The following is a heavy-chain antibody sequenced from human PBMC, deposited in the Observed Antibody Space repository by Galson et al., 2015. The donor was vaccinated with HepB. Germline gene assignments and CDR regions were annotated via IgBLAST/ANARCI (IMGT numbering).Heavy chain of an antibody. J-gene: IGHJ4*02. D-gene: IGHD3-22*01. CDR3: TTEVLDSSGEFDY. V-gene: IGHV3-15*01. CDR1: GFTFSNAW. Sequence: SLRLSCAASGFTFSNAWMSWVRQAPGKGLEWVGRIKSKTDGGTTDYAAPVKGRFTISRDDSKNTLYLQMNSLKTEDTAVYYCTTEVLDSSGEFDYWGQGTLVTVSS. CDR2: IKSKTDGGTT.